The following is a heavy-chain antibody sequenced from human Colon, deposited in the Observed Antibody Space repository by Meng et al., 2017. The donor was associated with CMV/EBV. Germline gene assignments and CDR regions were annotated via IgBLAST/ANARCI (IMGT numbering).Heavy chain of an antibody. D-gene: IGHD3-22*01. CDR3: TRPQYYYDSSGSDS. CDR1: GFTFSDYY. CDR2: ISSSATSL. V-gene: IGHV3-11*01. J-gene: IGHJ4*02. Sequence: GGSLRLSCAASGFTFSDYYMGWVRQAPGKGLEWVSYISSSATSLFYADSVRGRFTISRDNAKNSLDLQMNSLGAEDTAVYYCTRPQYYYDSSGSDSWGQGTLVTVSS.